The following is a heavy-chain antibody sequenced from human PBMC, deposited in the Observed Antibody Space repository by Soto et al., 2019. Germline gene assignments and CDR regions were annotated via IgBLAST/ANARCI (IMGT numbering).Heavy chain of an antibody. CDR1: GGSLSGYY. V-gene: IGHV4-59*08. Sequence: QVQLQESGPGLVKPSETLSLTCSVSGGSLSGYYWTWTRQPPGKGLEWIGYIYYAGTTTYNPSLKKRFTISLDTPMNQFSLKMDSVTAADTAVYYCTRLGGYYQALDSWGQGILVTVSS. CDR3: TRLGGYYQALDS. CDR2: IYYAGTT. J-gene: IGHJ4*02. D-gene: IGHD3-22*01.